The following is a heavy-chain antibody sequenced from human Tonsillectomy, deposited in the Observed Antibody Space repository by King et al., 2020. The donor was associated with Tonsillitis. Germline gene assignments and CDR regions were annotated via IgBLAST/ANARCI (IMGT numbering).Heavy chain of an antibody. V-gene: IGHV3-30*18. CDR1: GFTFSNFG. CDR2: ISYDGSNK. D-gene: IGHD3-22*01. Sequence: QLVQSGGGVVQPGRSLRLSCAASGFTFSNFGIHWVRQAPGKGLEWVAGISYDGSNKYYADSVKGRFTISRDNSKNMVYLPMNSLRAEDTAVYYCAKGYAGSSYYSDYFDLWGRGTLVTVSS. J-gene: IGHJ2*01. CDR3: AKGYAGSSYYSDYFDL.